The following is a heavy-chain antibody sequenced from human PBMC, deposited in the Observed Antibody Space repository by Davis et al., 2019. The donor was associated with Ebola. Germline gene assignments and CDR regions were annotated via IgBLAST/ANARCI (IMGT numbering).Heavy chain of an antibody. V-gene: IGHV4-38-2*02. CDR1: GYSISSGYY. CDR3: ASTLFFSMID. D-gene: IGHD3-22*01. J-gene: IGHJ4*02. CDR2: IYHSGST. Sequence: PSETLSLTCTVSGYSISSGYYWGWIRQPPGKGLEWIGSIYHSGSTKYNPSLKSRVTMSVDRSKNQFSLKAKSVTAADTAVYYCASTLFFSMIDWGRGTLVTVSS.